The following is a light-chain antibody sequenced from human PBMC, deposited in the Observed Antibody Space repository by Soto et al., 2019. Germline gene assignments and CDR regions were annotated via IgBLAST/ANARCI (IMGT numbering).Light chain of an antibody. CDR3: ETWDSNAWV. Sequence: QSVLTQSSSASASLGSSVKLTCTLSNGHSLYTIAWHQQQPGKAPRYLMKLEGSGSYNKGSGVPDRFSGSSSGADHYLTISNLQSEDEADYYCETWDSNAWVFGGGTQLTVL. CDR1: NGHSLYT. J-gene: IGLJ3*02. CDR2: LEGSGSY. V-gene: IGLV4-60*03.